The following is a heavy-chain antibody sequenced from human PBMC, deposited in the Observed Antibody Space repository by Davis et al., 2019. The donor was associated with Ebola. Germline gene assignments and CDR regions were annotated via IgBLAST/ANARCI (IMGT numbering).Heavy chain of an antibody. CDR3: ARAYGSGSYYKFYFDY. CDR2: IYYSGST. D-gene: IGHD3-10*01. CDR1: GGSISSGDYY. J-gene: IGHJ4*02. V-gene: IGHV4-30-4*01. Sequence: MPSETLSLTCTVSGGSISSGDYYWSWIRQPPGKGLEWIGYIYYSGSTYYNPSLKSRVTISVDTSKNQCPLKLSSVTAAETAVYYCARAYGSGSYYKFYFDYWGQGTLVTVSS.